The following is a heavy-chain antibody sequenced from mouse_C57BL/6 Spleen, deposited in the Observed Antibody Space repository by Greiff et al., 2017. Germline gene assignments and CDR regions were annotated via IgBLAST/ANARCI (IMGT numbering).Heavy chain of an antibody. CDR3: TRWGQLRLRDYAMDY. J-gene: IGHJ4*01. V-gene: IGHV1-15*01. Sequence: VQLQQSGAELVRPGASVTLSCKASGYTFTDYEMHWVKQTPVHGLEWIGAIDPETGGTAYNQKFKGKAILTADKSSSTAYMELRSLTSEDSAVYYGTRWGQLRLRDYAMDYWGQGTSVTVSS. CDR2: IDPETGGT. CDR1: GYTFTDYE. D-gene: IGHD3-2*02.